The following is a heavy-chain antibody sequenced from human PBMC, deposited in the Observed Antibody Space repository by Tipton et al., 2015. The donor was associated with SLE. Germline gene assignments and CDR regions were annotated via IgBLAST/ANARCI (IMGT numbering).Heavy chain of an antibody. J-gene: IGHJ4*02. V-gene: IGHV3-33*08. Sequence: RSLRLSCAASGFTFEDFDMSWARQVPGKGLEWVAVIWYDGSDKYYADSVRGRFTISRDNSKNTLYLQMNSLRAEDTAVYYCASMGQENRSGWYREYYFDYWGQGTRVTDSS. D-gene: IGHD6-19*01. CDR1: GFTFEDFD. CDR2: IWYDGSDK. CDR3: ASMGQENRSGWYREYYFDY.